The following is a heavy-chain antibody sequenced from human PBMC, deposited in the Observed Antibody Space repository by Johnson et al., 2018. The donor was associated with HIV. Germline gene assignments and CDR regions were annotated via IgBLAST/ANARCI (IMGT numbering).Heavy chain of an antibody. CDR3: AKNGARGDAFDI. V-gene: IGHV3-66*01. D-gene: IGHD2-8*01. CDR1: GFTVSSNY. CDR2: IYSGGDT. Sequence: VQLVESGGGLVQPGGSLRLSCAVSGFTVSSNYITWVRQAPGKGLEWISVIYSGGDTYYADSVKGRFTISRDDSKNTLYLQMNSLRAEDTAVYYCAKNGARGDAFDIWGQGTMVTVSS. J-gene: IGHJ3*02.